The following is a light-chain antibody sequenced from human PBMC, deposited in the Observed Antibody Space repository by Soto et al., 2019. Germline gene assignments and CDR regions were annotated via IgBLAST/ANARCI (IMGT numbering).Light chain of an antibody. CDR3: RSYTTSSSYV. J-gene: IGLJ1*01. CDR2: EVT. V-gene: IGLV2-14*01. CDR1: SSDVGAYNR. Sequence: QSALTQPASVSGSPGQSITISCTGTSSDVGAYNRVSWYQQRSGKAPKLMVYEVTHRPSGVSNRFSGSKSANTASLTISGLQAEDEADYYCRSYTTSSSYVFGTGTKLTVL.